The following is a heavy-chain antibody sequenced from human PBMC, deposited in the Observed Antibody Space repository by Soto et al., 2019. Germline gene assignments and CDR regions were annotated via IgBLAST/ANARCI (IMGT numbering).Heavy chain of an antibody. CDR3: ARSRRWLDP. CDR2: IYYSGST. Sequence: SDTLSLTCTVSGGSISSYYWSWIRQPPGKGLEWIGYIYYSGSTNYNPSLKSRVTISVDTSKNQFSLKLSSVTAADTAVYYCARSRRWLDPWGQGTLVTVSS. V-gene: IGHV4-59*01. J-gene: IGHJ5*02. CDR1: GGSISSYY.